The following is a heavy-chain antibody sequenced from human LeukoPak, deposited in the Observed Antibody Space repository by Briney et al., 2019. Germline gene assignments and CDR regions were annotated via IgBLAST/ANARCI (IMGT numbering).Heavy chain of an antibody. CDR1: GFTTHYW. Sequence: GGSLRLSCTASGFTTHYWLNWVRQSPGKGLEWVANIDRDGRVQHYVDSVKGRFTISRDNSKNTLYLQMNSLRAEDTAIYYCAKGGRELGSHWGQGTLVTVSS. V-gene: IGHV3-7*03. CDR2: IDRDGRVQ. D-gene: IGHD1-26*01. CDR3: AKGGRELGSH. J-gene: IGHJ4*02.